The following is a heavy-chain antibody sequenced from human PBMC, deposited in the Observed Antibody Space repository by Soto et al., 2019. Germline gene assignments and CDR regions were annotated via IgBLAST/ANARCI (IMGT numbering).Heavy chain of an antibody. CDR1: GYTFTSYA. D-gene: IGHD2-15*01. CDR2: INAGTGNK. V-gene: IGHV1-3*01. J-gene: IGHJ4*02. Sequence: QVQLVQSGAEVKKPGASVKVSCKASGYTFTSYAMHWLRQAPGQRLEWMGWINAGTGNKKYSQKCQGRVTITRDTSASTAYMELSSLRSEDTAVYYCARVSRYCSGGSCYGRAYYFDYWVQGTLVTVSS. CDR3: ARVSRYCSGGSCYGRAYYFDY.